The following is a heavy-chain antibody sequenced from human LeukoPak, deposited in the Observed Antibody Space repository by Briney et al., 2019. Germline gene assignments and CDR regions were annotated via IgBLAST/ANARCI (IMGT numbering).Heavy chain of an antibody. D-gene: IGHD2/OR15-2a*01. J-gene: IGHJ3*02. CDR2: IYYTGST. V-gene: IGHV4-59*11. CDR1: GGSISPHY. CDR3: ARSSTPIYAFEI. Sequence: PETLSLTCTVSGGSISPHYWTWIRHPPGKRLEWLGDIYYTGSTNHNPSLKNRVTISVDTSNNQFSLKLTSMTAADTAVYYCARSSTPIYAFEIWGQGTGVTVSS.